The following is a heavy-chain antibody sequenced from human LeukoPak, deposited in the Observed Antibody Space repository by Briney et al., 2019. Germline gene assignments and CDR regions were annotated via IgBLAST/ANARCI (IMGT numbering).Heavy chain of an antibody. CDR1: GFAFSNSG. J-gene: IGHJ5*02. CDR3: VCQQLAPP. Sequence: PGGSLRLSCAASGFAFSNSGMSWVRQAPGKGLEWVANIKEDGSIEDYVDSVKGRSTVSRDNAKNSLYLQMNSLSVDDTALYYFVCQQLAPPCGQGTLVTVSS. CDR2: IKEDGSIE. V-gene: IGHV3-7*01. D-gene: IGHD5-12*01.